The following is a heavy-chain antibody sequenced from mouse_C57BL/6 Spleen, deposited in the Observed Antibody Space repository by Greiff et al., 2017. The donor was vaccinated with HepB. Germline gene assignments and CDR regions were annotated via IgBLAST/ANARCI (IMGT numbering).Heavy chain of an antibody. J-gene: IGHJ4*01. CDR3: ARGEWLLLYAMDY. V-gene: IGHV1-81*01. CDR1: GYTFTSYG. D-gene: IGHD2-3*01. CDR2: IYPSSVNT. Sequence: QVQLQQSGAELARPGASVKLSCKASGYTFTSYGISWVKQRTGQGLEWIGEIYPSSVNTSYNEKFKGKATLTADKSSSTAYMELRSLTSDDSAVYFCARGEWLLLYAMDYWGQGTSVTVSS.